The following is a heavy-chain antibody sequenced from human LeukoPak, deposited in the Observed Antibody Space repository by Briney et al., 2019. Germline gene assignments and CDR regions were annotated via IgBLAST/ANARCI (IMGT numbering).Heavy chain of an antibody. CDR1: GYTLTGYY. V-gene: IGHV1-2*06. D-gene: IGHD3-10*02. CDR3: ATIFGSTPYY. CDR2: INPNSGGT. Sequence: ASVKVSCKASGYTLTGYYMHWVRPAPGQGLEWMGRINPNSGGTNYAQKFQGRVTITRDTSISTAYMELSRLRSDDTAVYYCATIFGSTPYYWGQGTLVTVSS. J-gene: IGHJ4*02.